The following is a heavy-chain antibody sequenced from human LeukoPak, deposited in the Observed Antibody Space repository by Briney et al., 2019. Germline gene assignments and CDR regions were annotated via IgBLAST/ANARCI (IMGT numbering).Heavy chain of an antibody. Sequence: GGSLRLSCAASGFTVRSNYMSWVRQAPGKGLEWVSVIYSGGSTYYADSVKGRFTISRDNSKNTLYLQMNSLRAEDTAVYYCARAYGSGSYVDYWGQGTLVTVSS. CDR2: IYSGGST. D-gene: IGHD3-10*01. CDR1: GFTVRSNY. CDR3: ARAYGSGSYVDY. V-gene: IGHV3-66*01. J-gene: IGHJ4*02.